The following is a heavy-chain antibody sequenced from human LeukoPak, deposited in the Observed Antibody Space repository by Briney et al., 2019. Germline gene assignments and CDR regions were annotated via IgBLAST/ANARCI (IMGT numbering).Heavy chain of an antibody. J-gene: IGHJ3*02. CDR1: GGTFSSYA. V-gene: IGHV1-69*13. CDR2: IIPIFGTA. CDR3: ARDRKDTAMVRDAFDI. D-gene: IGHD5-18*01. Sequence: GASVKVSCKASGGTFSSYAISWVRQAPGQGLEWMGGIIPIFGTANYAQKFQGRVTITADESTSTAYMELSSLRSEDTAVYYCARDRKDTAMVRDAFDIWGQGTMVTVSS.